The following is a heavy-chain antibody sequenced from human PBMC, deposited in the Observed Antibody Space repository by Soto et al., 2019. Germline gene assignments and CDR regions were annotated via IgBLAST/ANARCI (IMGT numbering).Heavy chain of an antibody. CDR1: GYTFTSYG. D-gene: IGHD4-17*01. CDR2: MSPYNGNT. V-gene: IGHV1-18*01. CDR3: ASSYGDTRGVGWMHFDY. Sequence: QVQLVQSGAEVKKPGASVKVSCKASGYTFTSYGISWVRQAPGQGLEWMGWMSPYNGNTNYAQKLQGRVTMTTDTCTSTAYMELRGLRSDATDVYYCASSYGDTRGVGWMHFDYWGQGTLVTVSS. J-gene: IGHJ4*02.